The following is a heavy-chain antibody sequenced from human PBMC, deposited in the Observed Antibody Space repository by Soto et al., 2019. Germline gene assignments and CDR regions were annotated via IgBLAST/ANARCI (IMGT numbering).Heavy chain of an antibody. J-gene: IGHJ6*03. CDR1: GYTFTSYY. D-gene: IGHD2-15*01. CDR2: INPSGGST. Sequence: QVQLVQSGAEVKKPGASVKVSCKASGYTFTSYYMHWVRQAPGQGLEWMGIINPSGGSTSYAQKFQGRVTMTRDTSTSTVYMELSSLRSEDTAVYYYARDPPGYCSGGSCSSYYYYYMDVWGKGTTVTVSS. CDR3: ARDPPGYCSGGSCSSYYYYYMDV. V-gene: IGHV1-46*03.